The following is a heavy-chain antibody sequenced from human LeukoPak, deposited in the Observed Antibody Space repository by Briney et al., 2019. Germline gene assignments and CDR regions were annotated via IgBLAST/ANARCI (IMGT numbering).Heavy chain of an antibody. CDR2: INHSGST. J-gene: IGHJ3*02. D-gene: IGHD6-13*01. Sequence: SETLSLTCAVYGGSFSGYYWSWIRQPPGKGLEWIGEINHSGSTNYNPSLKSRVTISVDTSKNQFSLKLSSVTAADTAVYYCASPRWYSSSWSDLDAFDIWGQGTMVTVSS. CDR3: ASPRWYSSSWSDLDAFDI. CDR1: GGSFSGYY. V-gene: IGHV4-34*01.